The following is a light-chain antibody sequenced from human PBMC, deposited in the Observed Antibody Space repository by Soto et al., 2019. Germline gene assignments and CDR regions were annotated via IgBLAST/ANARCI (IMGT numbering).Light chain of an antibody. V-gene: IGLV2-8*01. CDR3: ISYTRSDTCV. CDR1: SSDVGTYNY. CDR2: EVS. Sequence: QSALTQPPSASGSPGQSVTISCTGTSSDVGTYNYVSWHQQHPGKAPKLLIYEVSKRPSGVPDRFSGSKSGNTASLTVSGLQAEDEADYYCISYTRSDTCVFGTGTKLTVL. J-gene: IGLJ1*01.